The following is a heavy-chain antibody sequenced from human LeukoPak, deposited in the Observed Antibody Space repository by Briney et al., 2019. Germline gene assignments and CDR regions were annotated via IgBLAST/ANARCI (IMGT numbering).Heavy chain of an antibody. D-gene: IGHD4-17*01. CDR3: ARAGIGTVTSTLNI. CDR1: GGSISSDDYS. CDR2: ISYSGST. Sequence: PSETLSLTCTVSGGSISSDDYSWNWIRQHPGKGLEWIGYISYSGSTYYNPSLKSRVTISVDTSKNQFSLRLNSVTAADTAVYYCARAGIGTVTSTLNIWGQGTMVTVSS. V-gene: IGHV4-31*03. J-gene: IGHJ3*02.